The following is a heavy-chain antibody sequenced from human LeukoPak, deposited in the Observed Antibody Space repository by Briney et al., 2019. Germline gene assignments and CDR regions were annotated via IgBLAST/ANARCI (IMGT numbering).Heavy chain of an antibody. CDR1: GGTFSNYA. V-gene: IGHV1-69*06. CDR3: ARASSDDTAMATPFAY. Sequence: SVKVSCKASGGTFSNYAINWVRQAPGQGLEWMGGITPIFGTANYLQKFQGRVAITADKSTSTAYMELSRLRSEDTAIYYCARASSDDTAMATPFAYWGQGTLVTVSS. J-gene: IGHJ4*02. CDR2: ITPIFGTA. D-gene: IGHD5-18*01.